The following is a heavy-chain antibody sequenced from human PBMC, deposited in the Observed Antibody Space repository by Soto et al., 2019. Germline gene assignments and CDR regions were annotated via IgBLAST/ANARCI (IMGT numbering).Heavy chain of an antibody. Sequence: SETLSLTCAVYGGSFSGYYWNWVRQPPGKGLEWIGEINHSGSTNYNPSLKSRVTISVDTSKNQFSLKLSSVTAADTAVYYCAREGCSFGCRGWFDPWGQGTLVTVSS. D-gene: IGHD5-18*01. CDR3: AREGCSFGCRGWFDP. CDR2: INHSGST. J-gene: IGHJ5*02. V-gene: IGHV4-34*01. CDR1: GGSFSGYY.